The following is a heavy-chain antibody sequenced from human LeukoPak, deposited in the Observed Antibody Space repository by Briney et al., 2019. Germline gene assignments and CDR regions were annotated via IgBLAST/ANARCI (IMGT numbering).Heavy chain of an antibody. D-gene: IGHD6-6*01. V-gene: IGHV4-59*01. CDR3: ARGSSSSRYYYYYGMDV. Sequence: SETLSLTCTVSGGSISSYYWSWIRQPPEKGLEWIGYIYYSGSTNYNPSLKSRVTISVDTSKNQFSLKLSSVTAADTAVYYCARGSSSSRYYYYYGMDVWGQGTTVTVSS. CDR2: IYYSGST. CDR1: GGSISSYY. J-gene: IGHJ6*02.